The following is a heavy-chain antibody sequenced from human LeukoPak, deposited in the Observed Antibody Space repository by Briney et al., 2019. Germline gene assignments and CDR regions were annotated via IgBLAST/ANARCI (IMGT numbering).Heavy chain of an antibody. CDR3: AKTSGDSSSTQYYYYYGMDV. D-gene: IGHD4-17*01. CDR2: ISYDGSNK. CDR1: GFTFSSYA. J-gene: IGHJ6*02. Sequence: PGGSLRLSCAASGFTFSSYAMHWVRQAPGKGLEWVAVISYDGSNKYYADSVKGRFTISRDNSKNTPYLQMNSLRAEDTAVYYCAKTSGDSSSTQYYYYYGMDVWGQGTTVTVSS. V-gene: IGHV3-30-3*02.